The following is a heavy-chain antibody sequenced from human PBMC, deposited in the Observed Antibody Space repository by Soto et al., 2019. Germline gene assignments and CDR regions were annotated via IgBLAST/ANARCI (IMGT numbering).Heavy chain of an antibody. J-gene: IGHJ4*02. CDR3: ARDGRRYYDILTGYYNPSPFDY. D-gene: IGHD3-9*01. CDR2: ISSSSSTI. Sequence: ASLRLCCAACGFTCSSFSMSWVRQAQGKGLEWVSYISSSSSTIYYADSVKGRFTISRDNAKNSLYLQMNSLRDEDTAVCYCARDGRRYYDILTGYYNPSPFDYWGQGTLVTVSS. V-gene: IGHV3-48*02. CDR1: GFTCSSFS.